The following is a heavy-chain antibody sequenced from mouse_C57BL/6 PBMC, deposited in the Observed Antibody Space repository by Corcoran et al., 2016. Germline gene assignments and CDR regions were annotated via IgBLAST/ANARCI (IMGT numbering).Heavy chain of an antibody. J-gene: IGHJ3*01. Sequence: QLQLQQSGAELVKPGASVKISGKASGYAFSSYWMNWVKQRPGKGLEWIGQIYPGDGDTNYNGKFKGKATLTADKSSSTAYMQLSSLTSEDSAVYFCARSGAYYSHLGCAYWGQGTLVTVSA. CDR2: IYPGDGDT. D-gene: IGHD2-12*01. CDR3: ARSGAYYSHLGCAY. V-gene: IGHV1-80*01. CDR1: GYAFSSYW.